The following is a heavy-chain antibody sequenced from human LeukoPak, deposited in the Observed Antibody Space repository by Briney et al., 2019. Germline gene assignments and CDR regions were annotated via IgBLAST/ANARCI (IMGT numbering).Heavy chain of an antibody. Sequence: GASVKVCCKASGCTFTSYDITWVRQATGPGLEWMGWRNPNSGNTGYAQKFQGRVTITRNTSISTAYMELSGLRSEDTAVYYCARVGSNSGSYAIDYWGQGTLVTVSS. CDR3: ARVGSNSGSYAIDY. CDR2: RNPNSGNT. J-gene: IGHJ4*02. V-gene: IGHV1-8*03. CDR1: GCTFTSYD. D-gene: IGHD1-26*01.